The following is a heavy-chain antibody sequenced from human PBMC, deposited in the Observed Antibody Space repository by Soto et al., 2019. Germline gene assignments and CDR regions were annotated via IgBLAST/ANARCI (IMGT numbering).Heavy chain of an antibody. D-gene: IGHD3-22*01. CDR3: ARDWGTRITMIVVAPPGGMDV. CDR1: GYTFTGYY. V-gene: IGHV1-2*02. CDR2: INPNSGGT. J-gene: IGHJ6*02. Sequence: ASVKVSCKASGYTFTGYYMHWVRQAPGQGLEWMGWINPNSGGTNYAQKFQGRVTMSRDTSISTAYMELSRLRSDDTAVYYCARDWGTRITMIVVAPPGGMDVWGQGTTVTVSS.